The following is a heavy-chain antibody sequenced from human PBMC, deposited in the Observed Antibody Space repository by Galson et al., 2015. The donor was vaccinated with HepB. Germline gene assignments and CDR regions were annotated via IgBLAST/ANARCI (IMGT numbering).Heavy chain of an antibody. Sequence: TLSLTCTVSGGSISSSSYYWGWIRQPPGKGLEWIGSIYYSGSTYYNPSLKSRVTISVDTSKNQFSLKLGSVTAADTAVYYCAIGDSSGYILDYWGQGTLVTVSS. D-gene: IGHD3-22*01. V-gene: IGHV4-39*07. CDR2: IYYSGST. CDR3: AIGDSSGYILDY. J-gene: IGHJ4*02. CDR1: GGSISSSSYY.